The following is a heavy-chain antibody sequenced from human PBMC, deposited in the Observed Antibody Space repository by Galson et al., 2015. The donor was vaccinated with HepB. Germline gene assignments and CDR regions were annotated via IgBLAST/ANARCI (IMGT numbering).Heavy chain of an antibody. Sequence: SVKVSCKASGYTFTSYGISWVRQAPGQGLEWMGWISAYNGNTNYAQKLQGRVTMTTDTSTSTAYMELRSLRSDDTAVYYCARDYFSSGWLVREVFDPWGQGTLVTVSS. CDR3: ARDYFSSGWLVREVFDP. V-gene: IGHV1-18*01. CDR1: GYTFTSYG. J-gene: IGHJ5*02. CDR2: ISAYNGNT. D-gene: IGHD6-19*01.